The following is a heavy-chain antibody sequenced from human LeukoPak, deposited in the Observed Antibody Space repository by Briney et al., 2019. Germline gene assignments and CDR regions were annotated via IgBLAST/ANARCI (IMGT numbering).Heavy chain of an antibody. J-gene: IGHJ4*02. CDR2: INPNSGGT. CDR3: ARGYLYYYDVSGYPFDY. Sequence: ASVRVSSTASGYTFTHYYMHWVRQAPGQGREWMGWINPNSGGTNYAQKLQGRVTMTRDTSPRTAYMELRGLRSDDTAVYYCARGYLYYYDVSGYPFDYWGQGTLVTVSS. CDR1: GYTFTHYY. D-gene: IGHD3-22*01. V-gene: IGHV1-2*02.